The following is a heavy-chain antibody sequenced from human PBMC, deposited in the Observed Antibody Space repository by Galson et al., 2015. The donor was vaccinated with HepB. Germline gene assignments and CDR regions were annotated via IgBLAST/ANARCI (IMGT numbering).Heavy chain of an antibody. V-gene: IGHV3-21*01. CDR3: ARDFLSLSSGWYGAEFDP. CDR1: GFTFSSYS. J-gene: IGHJ5*02. CDR2: ISSSGSYI. D-gene: IGHD6-19*01. Sequence: SLRLSCAASGFTFSSYSMNWVRQAPGKGLEWVSSISSSGSYIYYADSVKGRFTISRDNAKNSLYLQMNSLRAEDTAVYYCARDFLSLSSGWYGAEFDPWGQGTLVTVSS.